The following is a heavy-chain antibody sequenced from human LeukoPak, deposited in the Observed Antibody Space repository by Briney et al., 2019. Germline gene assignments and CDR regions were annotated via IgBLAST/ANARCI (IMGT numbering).Heavy chain of an antibody. Sequence: QPGGSLRLSCAASGFSFSTTWMSWVRQAPGKGLEWVSAISGSGGSTYYADSVKGRFTISRDNSKNTLYLQMNSLRAEDTAVYYCAKEAAAGKDVDVWGKGTTVTISS. J-gene: IGHJ6*04. CDR1: GFSFSTTW. V-gene: IGHV3-23*01. D-gene: IGHD6-13*01. CDR3: AKEAAAGKDVDV. CDR2: ISGSGGST.